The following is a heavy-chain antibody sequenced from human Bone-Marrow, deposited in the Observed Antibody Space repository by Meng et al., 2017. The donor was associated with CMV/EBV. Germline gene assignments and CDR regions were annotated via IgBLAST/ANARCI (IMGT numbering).Heavy chain of an antibody. V-gene: IGHV3-11*01. CDR1: ESPFSDYY. CDR2: ISSSGGAI. CDR3: ARGGYWFDR. Sequence: LRPSFATSESPFSDYYMSWIRQAPGKGLEWFSYISSSGGAIYYADSVKGRFTISRDNAKNSLYLQMNGLRAEDTAVYYCARGGYWFDRWGQGSLVTVSS. J-gene: IGHJ5*02.